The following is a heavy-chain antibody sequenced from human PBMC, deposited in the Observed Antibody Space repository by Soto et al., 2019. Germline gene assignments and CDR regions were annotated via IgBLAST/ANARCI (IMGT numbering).Heavy chain of an antibody. D-gene: IGHD3-22*01. Sequence: GGSLRLSCAASGFAFNSYAMHWVRQAPGKGLEWVAIISYDGSIKYYADSVKGRFTISRDNSKNTLYLQMSSLRIEDTAVYYCARRYYDSSGYHSGYYYGMDVWGQGTTVTVSS. CDR1: GFAFNSYA. CDR3: ARRYYDSSGYHSGYYYGMDV. CDR2: ISYDGSIK. V-gene: IGHV3-30-3*01. J-gene: IGHJ6*02.